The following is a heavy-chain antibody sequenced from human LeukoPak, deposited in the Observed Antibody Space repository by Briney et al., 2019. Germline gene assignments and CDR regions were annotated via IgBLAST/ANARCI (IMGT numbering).Heavy chain of an antibody. CDR1: GFTFSNYW. Sequence: GGSLRLSCAVSGFTFSNYWMTWVRQAPGKGLEWVANIKPDGSVGYYVDSVRGRFIISRDNAGNSLYLQMNSLRVEDTAVYYCTLNLVAAAGGHWGQGTLLIVSS. CDR2: IKPDGSVG. V-gene: IGHV3-7*01. J-gene: IGHJ4*02. CDR3: TLNLVAAAGGH. D-gene: IGHD6-13*01.